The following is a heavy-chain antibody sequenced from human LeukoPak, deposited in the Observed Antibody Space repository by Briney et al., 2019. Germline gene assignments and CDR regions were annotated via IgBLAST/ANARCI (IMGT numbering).Heavy chain of an antibody. CDR3: ARVIEVAGKVEASGFDY. Sequence: PGGSLRLSCAASGFTFSSYSMNWVRQAPGKGLEWVSSISSSSSYIYYADSVKGRFTISRDNAKNSLYLQMNSLRAEDTALYYCARVIEVAGKVEASGFDYWGQGTLVTVSS. D-gene: IGHD6-19*01. V-gene: IGHV3-21*04. J-gene: IGHJ4*02. CDR2: ISSSSSYI. CDR1: GFTFSSYS.